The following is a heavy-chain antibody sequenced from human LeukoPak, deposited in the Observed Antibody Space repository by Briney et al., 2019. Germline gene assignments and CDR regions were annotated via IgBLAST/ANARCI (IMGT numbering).Heavy chain of an antibody. CDR1: GGSMSDYY. Sequence: PSETLSLTCTVSGGSMSDYYWTWIRQPPGRGLEWIGYIFYTGSTNYNPSLKSRVTTSIDTSKKQFSLRLSSVTAADTAVYYCARGQGSSGWFDYWGQGTLVTVSS. V-gene: IGHV4-59*01. D-gene: IGHD6-19*01. CDR2: IFYTGST. J-gene: IGHJ4*02. CDR3: ARGQGSSGWFDY.